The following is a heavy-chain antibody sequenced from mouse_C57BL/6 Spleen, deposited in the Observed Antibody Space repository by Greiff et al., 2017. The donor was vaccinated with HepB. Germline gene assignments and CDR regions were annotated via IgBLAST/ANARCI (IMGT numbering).Heavy chain of an antibody. D-gene: IGHD2-4*01. CDR2: ISSGSSTI. CDR3: ARGLYYDYDWYFDV. J-gene: IGHJ1*03. CDR1: GFTFSDYG. V-gene: IGHV5-17*01. Sequence: EVMLVESGGGLVKPGGSLKLSCAASGFTFSDYGMHWVRQAPEKGLEWVAYISSGSSTIYYADTVKGRFTISRDNAKNTLFLQMTSLRSEDTAMYYCARGLYYDYDWYFDVWGTGTTVTVSS.